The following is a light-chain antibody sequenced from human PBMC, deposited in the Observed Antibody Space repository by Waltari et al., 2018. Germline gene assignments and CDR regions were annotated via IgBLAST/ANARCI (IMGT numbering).Light chain of an antibody. Sequence: DVQMTQSPSPLSASIGDRVTNTCRASRSVIGYLTWYQQTPGKAPKFLIYATSTLQSGVPSRFSGSGSGTDYTLTISSLQPEDFATYYCQQSHSSPLTFGGGTNVEIK. V-gene: IGKV1-39*01. CDR3: QQSHSSPLT. CDR2: ATS. CDR1: RSVIGY. J-gene: IGKJ4*01.